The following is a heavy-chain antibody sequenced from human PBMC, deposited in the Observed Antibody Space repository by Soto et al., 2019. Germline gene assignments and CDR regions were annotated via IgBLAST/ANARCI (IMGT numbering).Heavy chain of an antibody. CDR2: ISAYNGNT. V-gene: IGHV1-18*01. CDR1: GYTFTSYG. D-gene: IGHD2-21*02. J-gene: IGHJ4*02. CDR3: GGSRSSLVVTAIGNFDY. Sequence: QVQLVQSGAEVKMPGASVKVSCKASGYTFTSYGISWVRQAPGQGLEWMGWISAYNGNTNYAQKLQGRVTMTTDTSTSTAYMELRSLRSDDTAVYYCGGSRSSLVVTAIGNFDYWGQGTLVTVSS.